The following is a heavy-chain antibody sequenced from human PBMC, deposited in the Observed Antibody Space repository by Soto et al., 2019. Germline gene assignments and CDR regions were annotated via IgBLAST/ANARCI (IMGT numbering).Heavy chain of an antibody. CDR1: GYSFTSYW. CDR3: ASPVGSFGYSSSWYGTERLYYYYYGMDV. J-gene: IGHJ6*02. V-gene: IGHV5-10-1*01. CDR2: IDPSDSYT. D-gene: IGHD6-13*01. Sequence: PGESLKISCKGSGYSFTSYWIGWVRQMPGKGLEWMGRIDPSDSYTNYSPSFQGHVTISADKSISTAYLQWSSLKASDTAMYYCASPVGSFGYSSSWYGTERLYYYYYGMDVWGQGTTVTVSS.